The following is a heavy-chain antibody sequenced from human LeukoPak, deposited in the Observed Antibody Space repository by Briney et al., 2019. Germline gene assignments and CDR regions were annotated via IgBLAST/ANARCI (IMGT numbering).Heavy chain of an antibody. CDR1: GFTFSSYE. CDR3: ARELYDALSG. J-gene: IGHJ4*02. Sequence: GGSLRLSCAASGFTFSSYEMNWVRQAPGKGLEWVSFLSSSGTTKYYADSVKGRFTISRDNAKNSLYLQMNSLRAEDTAVYYCARELYDALSGWGQGTLVTVSS. CDR2: LSSSGTTK. V-gene: IGHV3-48*03. D-gene: IGHD3-22*01.